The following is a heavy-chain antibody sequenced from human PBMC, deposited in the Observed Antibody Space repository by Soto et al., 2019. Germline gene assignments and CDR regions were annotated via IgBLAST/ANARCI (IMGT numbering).Heavy chain of an antibody. V-gene: IGHV4-31*03. D-gene: IGHD2-15*01. CDR2: IYYSGST. J-gene: IGHJ4*02. Sequence: QVQLQESGPGLVKPSQTLSLTCTVSGGSISSGGYYWSWIRQHPGKGLEWIGYIYYSGSTYYNPSLKSRVTISGDTSKNQFSLKLSSVTAADTAVYYCARWYCSGGSCLRGAYYFDYWGQGTLVTVSS. CDR3: ARWYCSGGSCLRGAYYFDY. CDR1: GGSISSGGYY.